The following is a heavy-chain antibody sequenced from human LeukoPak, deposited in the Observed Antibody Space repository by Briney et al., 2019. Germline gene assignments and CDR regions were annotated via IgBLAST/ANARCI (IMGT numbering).Heavy chain of an antibody. CDR1: GGSFSGYY. CDR2: INHSGST. D-gene: IGHD3-22*01. Sequence: SETLSLTCAVYGGSFSGYYWSWIRQPPGKGLEWIGEINHSGSTNYNPSLKSRVTISVDTSKNQFSLKLSSVTAADTAVYYCARVDHYYDLDYWGQGTLVTVSS. J-gene: IGHJ4*02. V-gene: IGHV4-34*01. CDR3: ARVDHYYDLDY.